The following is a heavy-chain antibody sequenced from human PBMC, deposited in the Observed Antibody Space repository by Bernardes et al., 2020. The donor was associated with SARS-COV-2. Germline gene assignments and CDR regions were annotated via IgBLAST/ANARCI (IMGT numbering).Heavy chain of an antibody. J-gene: IGHJ5*01. CDR2: VDYTGNT. D-gene: IGHD4-17*01. CDR1: GGSISNYY. V-gene: IGHV4-59*08. CDR3: ARGYGDYFARFDP. Sequence: SETLSLTCTVSGGSISNYYWSWIRQPPGKGLEWIGYVDYTGNTNYNPSLKSRVTISVDTSKNQLSLNLRSVTAADTAIYYCARGYGDYFARFDPWGQGSLVTVSS.